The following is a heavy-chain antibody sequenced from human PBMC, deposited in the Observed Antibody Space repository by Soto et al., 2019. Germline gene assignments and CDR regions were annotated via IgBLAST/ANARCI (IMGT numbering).Heavy chain of an antibody. D-gene: IGHD2-21*01. CDR2: INPNGGTT. CDR3: ARAIPHFDY. J-gene: IGHJ4*02. Sequence: QVQLVQSGAEVKEPGASVKISCKPSGYSFTSFYMHWVRQARGQGLEWMGTINPNGGTTTYAQKFQGRGTMTRDTSTSTLYINLRGLRSEDTAVYYCARAIPHFDYWGQGTLVTVSS. V-gene: IGHV1-46*01. CDR1: GYSFTSFY.